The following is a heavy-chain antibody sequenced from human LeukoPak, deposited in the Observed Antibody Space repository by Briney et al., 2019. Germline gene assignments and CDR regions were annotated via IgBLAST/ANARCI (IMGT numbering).Heavy chain of an antibody. CDR3: AKGRTYGDYAVDY. CDR1: GFTFSSYG. J-gene: IGHJ4*02. Sequence: GRSLRLSCAASGFTFSSYGMHWVRQAPGKGLEWVAVISYDGSNKYYADSVKGRFTISRDNSKNTLYLQMNSLRAEDTAVYYCAKGRTYGDYAVDYWGQGTLVTVSS. D-gene: IGHD4-17*01. CDR2: ISYDGSNK. V-gene: IGHV3-30*18.